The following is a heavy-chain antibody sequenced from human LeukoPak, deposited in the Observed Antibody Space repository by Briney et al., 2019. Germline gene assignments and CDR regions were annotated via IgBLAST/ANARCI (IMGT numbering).Heavy chain of an antibody. D-gene: IGHD6-19*01. CDR3: ARIGSGWYWEF. Sequence: GGSLRLSCAASGFTFSSYNMYWVRQAPGKGLEWVSSISGVSDYIFYADPVKGRFIISRDNAKNSLYLQMNSLRAEDTAVYYCARIGSGWYWEFWGQGTLVTVS. J-gene: IGHJ4*02. V-gene: IGHV3-21*01. CDR1: GFTFSSYN. CDR2: ISGVSDYI.